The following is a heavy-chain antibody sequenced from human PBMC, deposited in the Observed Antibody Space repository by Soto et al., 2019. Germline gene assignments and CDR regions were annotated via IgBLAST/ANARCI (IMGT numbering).Heavy chain of an antibody. D-gene: IGHD6-19*01. Sequence: QVQLVESGGGLVKPGGSLRLSCAASGFTFSDYYMSWIRQAPGKGLEWVSYISSSSSYTNYADSVKGRFTISRDNAKKSLYLQMNSLRAEDTAVYYCARRIAVAGYYFDYWGQGTLVTVSS. CDR3: ARRIAVAGYYFDY. V-gene: IGHV3-11*05. CDR1: GFTFSDYY. CDR2: ISSSSSYT. J-gene: IGHJ4*02.